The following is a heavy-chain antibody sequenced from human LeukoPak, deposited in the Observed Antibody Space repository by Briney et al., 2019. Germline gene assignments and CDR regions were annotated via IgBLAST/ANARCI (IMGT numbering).Heavy chain of an antibody. CDR2: ISYDGSNK. CDR1: GFTFSSYA. Sequence: GGSLRLSCAASGFTFSSYAMHWVRQAPGKGLKWVAVISYDGSNKYYADSVKGRFTISRDNSKNTLYRQMNSLRAEDTAVYYCARGSLWLQLDYWGQGTLVTVSS. D-gene: IGHD5-24*01. V-gene: IGHV3-30-3*01. CDR3: ARGSLWLQLDY. J-gene: IGHJ4*02.